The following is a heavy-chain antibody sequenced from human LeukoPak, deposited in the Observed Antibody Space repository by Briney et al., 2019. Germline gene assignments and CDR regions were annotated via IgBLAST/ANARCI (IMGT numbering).Heavy chain of an antibody. J-gene: IGHJ6*02. Sequence: SVKVSCKASGGTFSSYAISWVRQAPGQGLEWMGRIIPILGIANYAQKFQGRVTITADKSTSTAYVELSSLRSEDTAVYYCARDLGRHYYYGMDVWGQGTTVTVSS. CDR1: GGTFSSYA. V-gene: IGHV1-69*04. CDR3: ARDLGRHYYYGMDV. CDR2: IIPILGIA. D-gene: IGHD7-27*01.